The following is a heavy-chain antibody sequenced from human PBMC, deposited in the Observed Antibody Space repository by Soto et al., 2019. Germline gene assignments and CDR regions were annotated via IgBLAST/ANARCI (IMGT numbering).Heavy chain of an antibody. CDR1: GGTFSSYT. D-gene: IGHD6-6*01. V-gene: IGHV1-18*01. J-gene: IGHJ4*02. CDR3: ARVGYSSSSRFGDY. Sequence: EGSVEVSCKASGGTFSSYTISWVRQGPGQGLEWMGRISAYNGNTNYAQKLQGRVTMTTDTSTSTAYMELRSLRSDDTAVYYCARVGYSSSSRFGDYWGQGTLVTVSS. CDR2: ISAYNGNT.